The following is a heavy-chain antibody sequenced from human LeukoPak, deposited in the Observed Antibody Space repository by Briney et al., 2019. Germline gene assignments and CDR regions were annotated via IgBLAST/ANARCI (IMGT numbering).Heavy chain of an antibody. V-gene: IGHV4-39*01. CDR2: IYYSGST. Sequence: SETLSLTCTVSGGSISSSSYYWGWIRQPPGKGLEWIGSIYYSGSTYYNPSLKSRVTISVDTSKNQFSLKLSSVTAADTAVYYCARPSSAMRGGYFDYWGQGTLVTVSS. D-gene: IGHD3-16*01. J-gene: IGHJ4*02. CDR1: GGSISSSSYY. CDR3: ARPSSAMRGGYFDY.